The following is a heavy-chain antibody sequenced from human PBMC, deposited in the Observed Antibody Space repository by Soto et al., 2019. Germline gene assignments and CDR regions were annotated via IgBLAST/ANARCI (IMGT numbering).Heavy chain of an antibody. CDR2: VYHTGST. CDR3: ARGGNRYSNVASGVGGFDY. Sequence: SETLSLTCTFSCASISSSYWSWIRQSPGKGLEWIGYVYHTGSTNYNPSLKSRVTISLDTSKSQFSLNLTSLTTADTAVYFCARGGNRYSNVASGVGGFDYWGQGSLVTVSS. D-gene: IGHD5-12*01. CDR1: CASISSSY. J-gene: IGHJ4*02. V-gene: IGHV4-59*01.